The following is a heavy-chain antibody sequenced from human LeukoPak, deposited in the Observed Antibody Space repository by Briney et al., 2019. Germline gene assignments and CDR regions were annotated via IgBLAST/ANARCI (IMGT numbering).Heavy chain of an antibody. J-gene: IGHJ4*02. CDR3: ARVNGNYCDSRGYYHHFDY. CDR2: IIPIFGTA. CDR1: GGTFSSYA. Sequence: ASVKVSCKASGGTFSSYAISWVRQAPGQGLEWMGGIIPIFGTANYAQKFQGRVTITADKSTSTAYMELRSLRSDDTALYYCARVNGNYCDSRGYYHHFDYWGQGTLVPVSS. V-gene: IGHV1-69*06. D-gene: IGHD3-22*01.